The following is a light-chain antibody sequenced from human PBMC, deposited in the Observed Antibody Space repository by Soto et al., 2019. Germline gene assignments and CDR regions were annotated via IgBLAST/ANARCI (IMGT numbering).Light chain of an antibody. CDR1: KLGDKY. CDR2: QDS. Sequence: SYELTQPPSVSVSPGQTASITCSGDKLGDKYACWYQQKPGQSPVLVIYQDSKRPSGIPERFSGSNSGNTATLTISGTQALDEADYYCLACDSSTAVVFGGGTKLTVL. V-gene: IGLV3-1*01. J-gene: IGLJ2*01. CDR3: LACDSSTAVV.